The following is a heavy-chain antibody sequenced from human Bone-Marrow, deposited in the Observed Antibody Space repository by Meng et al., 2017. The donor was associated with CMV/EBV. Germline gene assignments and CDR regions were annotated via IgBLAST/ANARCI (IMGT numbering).Heavy chain of an antibody. Sequence: SVKVSCKASGGTFSSYANSWVRQAPGQGLEWMGGIIPIFGTANYAQKLQGRVTITTDESTSTAYLELSSLRSEDTAVYYCARRSYSVYCFDPWGQGTPVTVSS. D-gene: IGHD4-11*01. J-gene: IGHJ5*02. V-gene: IGHV1-69*05. CDR1: GGTFSSYA. CDR2: IIPIFGTA. CDR3: ARRSYSVYCFDP.